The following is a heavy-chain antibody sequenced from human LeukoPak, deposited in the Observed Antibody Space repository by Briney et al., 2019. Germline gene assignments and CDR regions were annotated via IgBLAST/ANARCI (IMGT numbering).Heavy chain of an antibody. CDR2: INPNNGGT. V-gene: IGHV1-2*02. CDR1: GYTFTGSG. J-gene: IGHJ4*02. CDR3: ARDRGSSWFADY. Sequence: ASVKVSCKASGYTFTGSGIHWVRQAPGQGLEWMGWINPNNGGTKYGKKFQGRVTMTSDTSISTAYMELSRLRYDDTAMYYCARDRGSSWFADYWGQGTLVTVSS. D-gene: IGHD6-13*01.